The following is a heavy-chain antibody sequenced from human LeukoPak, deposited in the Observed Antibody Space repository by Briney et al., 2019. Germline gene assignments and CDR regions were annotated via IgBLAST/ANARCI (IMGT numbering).Heavy chain of an antibody. CDR1: GGSISSYY. Sequence: TSETLSLTCTVSGGSISSYYWSGIRQPAGKGLEWIGRIYTSGSTNYNPSLKSRVTISIDTSKNQFSLKLNSVTAADTAVYYCARDRGYSYAFDYWGQGTLVTVSS. J-gene: IGHJ4*02. CDR2: IYTSGST. D-gene: IGHD5-18*01. V-gene: IGHV4-4*07. CDR3: ARDRGYSYAFDY.